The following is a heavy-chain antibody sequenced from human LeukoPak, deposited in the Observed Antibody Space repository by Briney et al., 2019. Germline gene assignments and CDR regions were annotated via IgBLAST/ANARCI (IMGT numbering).Heavy chain of an antibody. J-gene: IGHJ3*02. V-gene: IGHV4-4*07. Sequence: SETLSITCTVSGGSISSYYWSWIRQPAGKGLEWIGRIYTSGSTNYNPSLKSRVTMSVDTSKNQFSLKLSSVTAADTAVYSCARDHVPSPRANWGSKGAFDIWGQGTMVTVSS. D-gene: IGHD7-27*01. CDR3: ARDHVPSPRANWGSKGAFDI. CDR2: IYTSGST. CDR1: GGSISSYY.